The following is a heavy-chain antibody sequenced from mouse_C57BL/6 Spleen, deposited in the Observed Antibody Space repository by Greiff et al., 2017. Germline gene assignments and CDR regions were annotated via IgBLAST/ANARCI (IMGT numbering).Heavy chain of an antibody. CDR2: IRSKSNNYAT. CDR1: GFRFNTYA. V-gene: IGHV10-1*01. CDR3: VRHDGYSGFAY. Sequence: DVKLVESGGGLVQPKGSLKLSCAASGFRFNTYAVNWVRQAPGKGLEWVGRIRSKSNNYATYYADSVKDRFTISRDDSESMLYLQMHNLKTEDTAMYYCVRHDGYSGFAYWGQGTLVTVSA. D-gene: IGHD2-3*01. J-gene: IGHJ3*01.